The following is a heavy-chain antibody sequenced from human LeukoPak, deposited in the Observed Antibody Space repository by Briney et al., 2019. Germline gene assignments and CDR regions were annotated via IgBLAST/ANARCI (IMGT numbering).Heavy chain of an antibody. J-gene: IGHJ4*02. Sequence: GSSVKVSCKXSGGTFSSYTISLVRQAPGQGLEWMGRIIPILGIANYSQKFQGRVTITADKSTSTAYMELSSLRSEDTAVYYCARDSYYDSSGLFDYWGQGTLVTVSS. V-gene: IGHV1-69*04. CDR3: ARDSYYDSSGLFDY. CDR1: GGTFSSYT. CDR2: IIPILGIA. D-gene: IGHD3-22*01.